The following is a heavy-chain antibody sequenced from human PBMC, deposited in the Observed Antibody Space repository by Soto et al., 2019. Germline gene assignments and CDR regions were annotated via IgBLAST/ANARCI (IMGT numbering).Heavy chain of an antibody. CDR1: GGSISSYY. Sequence: PSETLSLTCTVSGGSISSYYWSWIRQSPGKGLEWIGYIYHSGSTNCNPSLRSRVTISVDTSKNQFSLKLSSVTAADTAVYYCARAQHTFWSGYYTGDWLDVWGQGTTVTVS. CDR3: ARAQHTFWSGYYTGDWLDV. V-gene: IGHV4-59*01. D-gene: IGHD3-3*01. J-gene: IGHJ6*02. CDR2: IYHSGST.